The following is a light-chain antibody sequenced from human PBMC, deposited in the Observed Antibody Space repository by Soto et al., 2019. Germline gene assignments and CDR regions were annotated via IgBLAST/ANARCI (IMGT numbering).Light chain of an antibody. Sequence: DIQMTQSPSSLSASVGDRVTITCRTSQSVSIYVNGYQQKPGKAPILLIDASSSLQSGVPSRFSGSGSGTDFTLTISSLEHEDFATYYCQQSYSTPTFGQGTKVEIK. CDR1: QSVSIY. CDR3: QQSYSTPT. V-gene: IGKV1-39*01. J-gene: IGKJ2*01. CDR2: ASS.